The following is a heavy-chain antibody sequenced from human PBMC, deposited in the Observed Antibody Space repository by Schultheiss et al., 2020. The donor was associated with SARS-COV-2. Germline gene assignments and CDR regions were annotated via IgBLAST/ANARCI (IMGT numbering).Heavy chain of an antibody. J-gene: IGHJ4*02. CDR1: GGSFSGYY. CDR2: IYTSGST. D-gene: IGHD3-10*01. Sequence: SETLSLTCAVYGGSFSGYYWSWIRQPPGKGLEWIGRIYTSGSTNYNPSLKSRVTISVDTSKNQFSLKLSSVTAADTAVYYCARGGVAYYYGSGSYYTIDYWGQGTLVTVSS. V-gene: IGHV4-4*08. CDR3: ARGGVAYYYGSGSYYTIDY.